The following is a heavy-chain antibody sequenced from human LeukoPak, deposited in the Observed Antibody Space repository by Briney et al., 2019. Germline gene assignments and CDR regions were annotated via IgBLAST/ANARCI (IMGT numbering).Heavy chain of an antibody. D-gene: IGHD3-10*01. CDR2: ISYDGSNK. V-gene: IGHV3-30*03. Sequence: GGSLRLSCAASGFTFSSYGMHWVRQAPGKGLEWVAVISYDGSNKYYADSVKGRFTISRDNSKNTLYLQMNSLRAEDTAVYYCARRAEGSGSYGGRAYYFDYWGQGTLVTVSS. CDR3: ARRAEGSGSYGGRAYYFDY. J-gene: IGHJ4*02. CDR1: GFTFSSYG.